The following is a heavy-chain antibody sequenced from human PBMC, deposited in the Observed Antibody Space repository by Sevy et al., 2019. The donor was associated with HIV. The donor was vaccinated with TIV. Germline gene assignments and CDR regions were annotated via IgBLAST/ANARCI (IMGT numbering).Heavy chain of an antibody. D-gene: IGHD3-22*01. Sequence: ASVKVSCKASGYTFTSYDTNWVRQATGQGLEWMGWMNSNSGNTGYAQKFQGRVTMTRNTSISTAYMELSSLRSEDTAVYYCARYYYDSSGYYDYNGMDVWGQGTTVTVSS. CDR2: MNSNSGNT. V-gene: IGHV1-8*01. CDR3: ARYYYDSSGYYDYNGMDV. J-gene: IGHJ6*02. CDR1: GYTFTSYD.